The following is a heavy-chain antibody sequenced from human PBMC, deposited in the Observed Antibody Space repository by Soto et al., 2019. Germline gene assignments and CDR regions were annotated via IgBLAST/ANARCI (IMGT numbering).Heavy chain of an antibody. J-gene: IGHJ3*02. CDR3: ARDKPRYYDSRRAFDI. CDR2: INPSGGST. D-gene: IGHD3-22*01. CDR1: GYTFTSYY. V-gene: IGHV1-46*01. Sequence: RASVKVSCKASGYTFTSYYMHWVRQAPGQGLEWMGIINPSGGSTSYAQKFQGRVTMTRDTSTSTVYMELSSLRSEDTAVYYCARDKPRYYDSRRAFDIWGQGTMVTVSS.